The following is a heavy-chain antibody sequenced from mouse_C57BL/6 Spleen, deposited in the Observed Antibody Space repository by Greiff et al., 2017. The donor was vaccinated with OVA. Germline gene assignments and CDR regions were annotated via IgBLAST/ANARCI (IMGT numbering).Heavy chain of an antibody. CDR2: IHPSDSDT. CDR1: GYTFTSYW. CDR3: AMGDYDGPWFAY. V-gene: IGHV1-74*01. J-gene: IGHJ3*01. Sequence: QVQLQQPGAELVKPGASVKVSCKASGYTFTSYWMHWVKQRPGQGLEWIGRIHPSDSDTNYNQKFKGKATLTVDKSSSTAYMQLSSLTSEDSAVYYCAMGDYDGPWFAYWGQGTLVTVSA. D-gene: IGHD2-4*01.